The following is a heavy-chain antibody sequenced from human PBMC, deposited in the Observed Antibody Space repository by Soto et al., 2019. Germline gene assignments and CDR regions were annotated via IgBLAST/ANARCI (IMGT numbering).Heavy chain of an antibody. J-gene: IGHJ6*02. Sequence: SETLSLTCTVSGGSISSSNYYWGWIRQPPGKGLEWIGNIDASGTTHYKPSLESRVTISVDTSKNQFSLTLSSVTAADTALYWCARLPGYCISNSCYGHYVRDGGGQGTTVTVSS. CDR2: IDASGTT. CDR1: GGSISSSNYY. D-gene: IGHD2-2*01. CDR3: ARLPGYCISNSCYGHYVRDG. V-gene: IGHV4-39*01.